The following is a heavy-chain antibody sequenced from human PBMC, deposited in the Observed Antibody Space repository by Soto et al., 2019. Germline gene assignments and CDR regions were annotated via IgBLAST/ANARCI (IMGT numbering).Heavy chain of an antibody. CDR2: MYNTGST. J-gene: IGHJ6*02. D-gene: IGHD6-19*01. Sequence: SETLSLTCTVSGGSISGYYWSWIRQPPGKGLEWIGYMYNTGSTVYNPSFKSRVTISVDTSKNQFSLKLSSVTAADTAVYYCARDLRTVDSSGWYYYYGMDVWGQGTTVTGSS. CDR1: GGSISGYY. CDR3: ARDLRTVDSSGWYYYYGMDV. V-gene: IGHV4-59*12.